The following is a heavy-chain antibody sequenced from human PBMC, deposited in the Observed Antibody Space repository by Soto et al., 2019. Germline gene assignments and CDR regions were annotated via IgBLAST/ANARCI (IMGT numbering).Heavy chain of an antibody. CDR1: GFTFSNYD. CDR3: ARRRYPSRVAKAYSSF. Sequence: EAQLVESGGGLVQPGGSLRLSCAASGFTFSNYDMHWVRQAPGKGLEWVAGISNNGAHTDYANSVKGRFTISRDNSKNTLYLQMGSLRAEDTAVYYCARRRYPSRVAKAYSSFWGKGTTVTVSS. V-gene: IGHV3-64*01. CDR2: ISNNGAHT. D-gene: IGHD5-18*01. J-gene: IGHJ6*04.